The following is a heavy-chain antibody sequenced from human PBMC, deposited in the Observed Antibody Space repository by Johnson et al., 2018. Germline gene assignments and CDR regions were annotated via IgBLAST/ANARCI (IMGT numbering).Heavy chain of an antibody. CDR2: IYYSGST. CDR3: SILNPAGYGVDV. Sequence: QVQLQESGPGLVKPSESLSPTCTVSGGSISSYYWGWIRQPPGKGLEWVGLIYYSGSTTYNPSLKSRVTISVDRPKNPFSLKLSSGTSADTAVYYCSILNPAGYGVDVWGQGTTVTVSS. CDR1: GGSISSYY. V-gene: IGHV4-59*03. J-gene: IGHJ6*02.